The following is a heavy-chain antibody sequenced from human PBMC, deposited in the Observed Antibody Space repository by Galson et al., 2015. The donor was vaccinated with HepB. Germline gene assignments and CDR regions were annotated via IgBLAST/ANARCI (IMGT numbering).Heavy chain of an antibody. CDR3: AKWARRDGYNFDY. Sequence: SLRLSCAASGLTFSIYAMSWVRQTPGKGLEWVSGISGSGSTTWYADSVKGRFTISRENSKNTLSLQMNSLRAEDTAVYYCAKWARRDGYNFDYWGQGALVTVSS. CDR1: GLTFSIYA. CDR2: ISGSGSTT. J-gene: IGHJ4*02. D-gene: IGHD5-24*01. V-gene: IGHV3-23*01.